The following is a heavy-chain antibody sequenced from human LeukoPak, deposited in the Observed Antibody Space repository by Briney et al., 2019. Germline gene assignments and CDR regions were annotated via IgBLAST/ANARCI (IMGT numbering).Heavy chain of an antibody. Sequence: GGSLTLSCAASGYTFNDDWMTWVRQAPGKGLEWVANIKQDGSAKYYVDSVKGRFIISRDNAKSLLILQLSSLRVYDTALYYGARACSDWFGPGAFDLWGQGTMVTVSS. CDR3: ARACSDWFGPGAFDL. D-gene: IGHD3-9*01. V-gene: IGHV3-7*01. J-gene: IGHJ3*01. CDR1: GYTFNDDW. CDR2: IKQDGSAK.